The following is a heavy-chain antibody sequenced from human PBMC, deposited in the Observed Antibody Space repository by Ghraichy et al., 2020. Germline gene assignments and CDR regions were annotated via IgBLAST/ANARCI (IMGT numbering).Heavy chain of an antibody. CDR2: IFTTGSA. CDR1: GDPISSYY. J-gene: IGHJ5*02. D-gene: IGHD2-15*01. V-gene: IGHV4-4*07. Sequence: SETLSLTCTVSGDPISSYYWSWIRQPAGKGLEWIGRIFTTGSANYNPSLKSRVTMSVDTSKNQFSLKLSSVTAADTAVYYCARAAVVVHNWFDPWGQGTLVTVSS. CDR3: ARAAVVVHNWFDP.